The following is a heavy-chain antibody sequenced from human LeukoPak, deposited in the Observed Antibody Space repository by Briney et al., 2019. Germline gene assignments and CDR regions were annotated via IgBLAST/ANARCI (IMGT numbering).Heavy chain of an antibody. Sequence: GGSLRLSCAASGFTFSSYAMSWVRQAPGKGLEWVAVISYDGSNKYYADSVKGRFTISRDNSKNTLYLQMNSLRAEDTAVYYCARGPSVDSSGYYSPFDYWGQGTLVTVSS. CDR1: GFTFSSYA. V-gene: IGHV3-30*04. CDR3: ARGPSVDSSGYYSPFDY. J-gene: IGHJ4*02. CDR2: ISYDGSNK. D-gene: IGHD3-22*01.